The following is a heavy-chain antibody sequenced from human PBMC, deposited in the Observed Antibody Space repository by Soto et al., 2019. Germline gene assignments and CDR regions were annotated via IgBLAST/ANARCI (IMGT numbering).Heavy chain of an antibody. V-gene: IGHV1-69*01. D-gene: IGHD2-15*01. Sequence: QVQLVQSGAEVKKPGSSVKVSCKASGGTFSSYAISWVRQAPGQGLEWMGGIIPIFGTANYAQKFQGRVTITADESTSTADMELSSLRSEDTAVYYCARGRALGYCSGGSCFNWFDPWGQGTLVTVSS. CDR3: ARGRALGYCSGGSCFNWFDP. CDR2: IIPIFGTA. J-gene: IGHJ5*02. CDR1: GGTFSSYA.